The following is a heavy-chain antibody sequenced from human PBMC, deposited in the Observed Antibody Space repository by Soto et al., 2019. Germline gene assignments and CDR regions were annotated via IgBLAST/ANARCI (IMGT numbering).Heavy chain of an antibody. CDR3: AMSVDIVATPAKSWYYMDV. D-gene: IGHD5-12*01. J-gene: IGHJ6*03. V-gene: IGHV4-59*08. CDR2: IYYSGST. Sequence: SETLSLTCTVSGGSISSYYWSWIRQPPGKGLEWIGYIYYSGSTNYNPSLKSRVTISVDTSKNQFSLKLSSVTAADTAVYYCAMSVDIVATPAKSWYYMDVWGKGTTVTVSS. CDR1: GGSISSYY.